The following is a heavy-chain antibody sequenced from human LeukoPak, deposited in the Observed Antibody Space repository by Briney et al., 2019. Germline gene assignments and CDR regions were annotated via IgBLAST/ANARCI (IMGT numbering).Heavy chain of an antibody. J-gene: IGHJ5*02. V-gene: IGHV1-2*02. CDR3: ARDFYSYGYGGPRFGFDP. CDR1: GYTFTGYY. CDR2: INPNSGGT. D-gene: IGHD5-18*01. Sequence: ASVKVSCKASGYTFTGYYIHWVRQAPGQGLEWMGWINPNSGGTNNAQKFQGRVTMTRDTSISTAYMELSRLRSDDTAVYYCARDFYSYGYGGPRFGFDPWGQGTLVTVSS.